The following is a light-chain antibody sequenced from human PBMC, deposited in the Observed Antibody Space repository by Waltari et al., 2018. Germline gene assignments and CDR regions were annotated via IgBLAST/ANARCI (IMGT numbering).Light chain of an antibody. CDR3: QQRSNWPPT. Sequence: EIVLTQFPATLSLSPGERATLSCKTSQSVSSDLAWYQQKPGQAPRLLMYDVSNRATGIPARFSGSGSGTDFTLTISSLEPEDFAVYYCQQRSNWPPTFGQGTRLDIK. CDR1: QSVSSD. CDR2: DVS. J-gene: IGKJ5*01. V-gene: IGKV3-11*01.